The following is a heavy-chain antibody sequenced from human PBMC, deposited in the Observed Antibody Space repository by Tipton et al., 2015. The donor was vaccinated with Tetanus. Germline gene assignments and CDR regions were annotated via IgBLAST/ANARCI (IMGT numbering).Heavy chain of an antibody. J-gene: IGHJ6*02. D-gene: IGHD1-1*01. CDR2: IIPALSTT. CDR1: GGGFSKFA. Sequence: QSGPEVKKPGASVKVSCKASGGGFSKFAISWLRRAPGQGVELMGTIIPALSTTTYEQKFRGRITITADGSTSTAYMDLRSLRPEDTAVYYCAKGHRHDPKTFYGMDRWGQGTTVIVSS. V-gene: IGHV1-69*13. CDR3: AKGHRHDPKTFYGMDR.